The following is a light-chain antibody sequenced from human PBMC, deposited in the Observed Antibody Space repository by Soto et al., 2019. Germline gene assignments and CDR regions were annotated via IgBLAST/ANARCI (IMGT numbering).Light chain of an antibody. CDR3: QQYNDYLTWT. CDR2: DPS. J-gene: IGKJ1*01. V-gene: IGKV1-5*02. Sequence: DIQMTRSPSTLPPSVEDRFTIISRAIQSFSNWWAGYQQNPGKAPKVLIFDPSILESGVPSRFSGSGSGTEFTLTISSLQPDDFATYYCQQYNDYLTWTFGQGTKVEIK. CDR1: QSFSNW.